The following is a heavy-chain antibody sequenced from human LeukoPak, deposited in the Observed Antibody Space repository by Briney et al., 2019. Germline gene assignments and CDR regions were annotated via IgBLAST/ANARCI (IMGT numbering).Heavy chain of an antibody. J-gene: IGHJ4*02. Sequence: GGSLRLSCAASGFTFSSYGLNWVRQAPGKGLEWVSVISGSGGSTYYADSVKGRFTISRDNSKNTLYLQMNSLRAEDTAVYYCATQWLPGYWGQGTLVTVSS. D-gene: IGHD6-19*01. V-gene: IGHV3-23*01. CDR3: ATQWLPGY. CDR2: ISGSGGST. CDR1: GFTFSSYG.